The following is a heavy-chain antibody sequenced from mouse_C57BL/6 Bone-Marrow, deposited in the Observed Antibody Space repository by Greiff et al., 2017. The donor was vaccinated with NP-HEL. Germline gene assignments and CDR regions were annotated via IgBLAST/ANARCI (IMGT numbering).Heavy chain of an antibody. CDR1: GYTFTSYW. J-gene: IGHJ2*01. CDR2: IHPNSGST. D-gene: IGHD1-1*01. CDR3: ARDSGTVVAEDY. Sequence: QVQLQQPGAELVKPGASVKLSCKASGYTFTSYWMHWVKQRPGQGLEWIGMIHPNSGSTNYNEKFKSKATLTVDKSSSPAYMQLSSLTSEDSAVYYCARDSGTVVAEDYWGQGTTLTVSS. V-gene: IGHV1-64*01.